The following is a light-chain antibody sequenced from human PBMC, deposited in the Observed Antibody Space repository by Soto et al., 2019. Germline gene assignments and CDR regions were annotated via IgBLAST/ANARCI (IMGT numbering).Light chain of an antibody. CDR2: ANN. J-gene: IGLJ2*01. CDR1: SSNIGAGYD. Sequence: QPVLTQPPSVSGAPGQRVTISCTGSSSNIGAGYDVHWYQQVPGSAPKVLIYANNNRPSGVPDRFSGSKSDTSASLAITGLQAEDEADYYCQSFDSSLSGVLFGGGTKLTVL. V-gene: IGLV1-40*01. CDR3: QSFDSSLSGVL.